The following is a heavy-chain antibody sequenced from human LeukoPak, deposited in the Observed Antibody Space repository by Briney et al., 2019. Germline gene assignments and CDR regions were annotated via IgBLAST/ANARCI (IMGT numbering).Heavy chain of an antibody. V-gene: IGHV3-23*01. CDR1: GFTFSNYY. Sequence: GGSLRLSCAASGFTFSNYYMSWVRQPPGKGLEWVSGRTGSGCSTYYPDSLKGRFTLSRDNSKNTLYLQMNSLRPEDTAVYYCAKLPNNSLGSYGSGGYRFDPWGQGTLVTVSS. D-gene: IGHD3-10*01. J-gene: IGHJ5*02. CDR2: RTGSGCST. CDR3: AKLPNNSLGSYGSGGYRFDP.